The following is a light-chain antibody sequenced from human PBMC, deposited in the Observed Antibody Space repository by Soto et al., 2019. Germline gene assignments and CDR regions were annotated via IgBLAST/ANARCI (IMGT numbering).Light chain of an antibody. CDR2: GAS. CDR3: QQYNNWPLT. V-gene: IGKV3-15*01. J-gene: IGKJ4*01. CDR1: QSVSSN. Sequence: EMVMTQTPAILSVSPGERATLSCRASQSVSSNLAWYQQKPGQAPRLLIYGASTRATGIPARFSGSGSGTEFTLTISSLQSEDFAVYYCQQYNNWPLTFGGGTKVDI.